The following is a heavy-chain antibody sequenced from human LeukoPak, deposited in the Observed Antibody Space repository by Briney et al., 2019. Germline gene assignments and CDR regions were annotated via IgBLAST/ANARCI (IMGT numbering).Heavy chain of an antibody. CDR3: ARDCSGGSCYGAYDI. J-gene: IGHJ3*02. CDR1: GASIRSGDYY. V-gene: IGHV4-30-4*01. D-gene: IGHD2-15*01. CDR2: IYDSGST. Sequence: SETLSLTCTVSGASIRSGDYYWSWIRQPPGKGLEWIGYIYDSGSTYYNPSLKSRITISVDTSENRFSLKLSSVTATDTAVYYCARDCSGGSCYGAYDIWGQGTMVTVSS.